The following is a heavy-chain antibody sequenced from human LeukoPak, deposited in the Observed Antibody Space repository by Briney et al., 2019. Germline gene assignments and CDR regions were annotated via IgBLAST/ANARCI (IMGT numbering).Heavy chain of an antibody. J-gene: IGHJ6*03. CDR1: GYTFTTYG. CDR3: ARVEPPVWEYYYYYYMDV. V-gene: IGHV1-18*01. D-gene: IGHD1-26*01. Sequence: ASVKVSCKASGYTFTTYGISWVRQAPGQGLEWMGWISAYNGNTNYAQKLQGRVTMTTDTSTSTAYMELRSLRSDDTAVYYCARVEPPVWEYYYYYYMDVWGKGTTVTVSS. CDR2: ISAYNGNT.